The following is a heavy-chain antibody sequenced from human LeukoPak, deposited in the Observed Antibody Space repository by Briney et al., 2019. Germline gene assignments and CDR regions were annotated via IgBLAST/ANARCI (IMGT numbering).Heavy chain of an antibody. CDR2: MSLSTSGK. J-gene: IGHJ3*02. CDR3: AKALTRWAFDM. CDR1: GFTFSDYD. Sequence: GGSLRLSCAASGFTFSDYDMSWVRQAPGKGLEWVSSMSLSTSGKTYADSVKGRFTVSTDKAKNTLYLQMDSLRAEDAAIYYCAKALTRWAFDMWGQGTMVTVSS. D-gene: IGHD3-16*01. V-gene: IGHV3-23*01.